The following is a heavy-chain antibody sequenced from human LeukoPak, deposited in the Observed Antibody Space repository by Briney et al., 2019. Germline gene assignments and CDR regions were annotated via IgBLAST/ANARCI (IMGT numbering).Heavy chain of an antibody. CDR3: AREMACSGGSCYLYYCYYYGMDV. Sequence: VASVKVSCKASGYTFTSYGISWVRQAPGQGLEWMGWISAYNGNTNYAQKLQGRVTLTTDTSTSTAYMELRSLRSDDTAVYYCAREMACSGGSCYLYYCYYYGMDVWGQGTTVTVSS. J-gene: IGHJ6*02. V-gene: IGHV1-18*01. D-gene: IGHD2-15*01. CDR2: ISAYNGNT. CDR1: GYTFTSYG.